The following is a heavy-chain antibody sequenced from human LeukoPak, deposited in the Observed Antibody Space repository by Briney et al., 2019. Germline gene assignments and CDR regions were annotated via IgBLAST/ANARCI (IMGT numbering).Heavy chain of an antibody. CDR3: ARDEFESTNYHFDS. J-gene: IGHJ4*02. V-gene: IGHV1-2*02. CDR1: GYTFSGYY. Sequence: GSSVKVSCKASGYTFSGYYMNWLRQAPGQGPEWMGWINPNSGVTNYAQKFQGRVTMTRDTSISTAYMELSRLTSDDTAVYYCARDEFESTNYHFDSWGQGTLVTVSS. CDR2: INPNSGVT. D-gene: IGHD1-7*01.